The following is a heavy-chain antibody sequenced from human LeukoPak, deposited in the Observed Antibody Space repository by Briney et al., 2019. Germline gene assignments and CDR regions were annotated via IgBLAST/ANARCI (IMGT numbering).Heavy chain of an antibody. Sequence: ASVNVSCKASGYTFTSYDIHWVRQATGQGLAWMGWMNPNSGNTGYAQKFQGRVTMTRNTSISTAYMELSSLRSEDTAVYYCARYSRVRGTFDYWGQGTLVTVSS. D-gene: IGHD3-10*01. V-gene: IGHV1-8*01. J-gene: IGHJ4*02. CDR3: ARYSRVRGTFDY. CDR2: MNPNSGNT. CDR1: GYTFTSYD.